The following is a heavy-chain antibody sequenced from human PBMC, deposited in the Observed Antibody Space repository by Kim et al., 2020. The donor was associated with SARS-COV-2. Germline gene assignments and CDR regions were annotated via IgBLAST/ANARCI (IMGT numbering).Heavy chain of an antibody. CDR1: GFTFSSYV. J-gene: IGHJ4*02. D-gene: IGHD3-22*01. CDR3: AKAPHYYDSSGYYLRSYYFDY. V-gene: IGHV3-23*01. CDR2: ISGSGGSI. Sequence: GGSLRLSCAASGFTFSSYVMNWVRQAPGRGLEWVSAISGSGGSIYYADSVKGRFTISRDNSKNTLYLQINSLRAEDTAVYYCAKAPHYYDSSGYYLRSYYFDYWGQGALVAVSS.